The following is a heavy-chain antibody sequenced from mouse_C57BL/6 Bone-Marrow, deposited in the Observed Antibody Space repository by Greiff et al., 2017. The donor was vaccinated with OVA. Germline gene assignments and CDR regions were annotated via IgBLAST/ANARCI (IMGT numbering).Heavy chain of an antibody. Sequence: QVQLKQPGAELVRPGTSVKLSCKASGYTFTSYWMHWVKQRPGQGLEWIGVIDPSDSYTNYNQKFKGKATLTVDTSSSTAYMQLSSLTSEDSAVYYCAPHGYGSRGYAMDYWGQGTSVTVSS. CDR1: GYTFTSYW. V-gene: IGHV1-59*01. CDR3: APHGYGSRGYAMDY. D-gene: IGHD1-1*01. J-gene: IGHJ4*01. CDR2: IDPSDSYT.